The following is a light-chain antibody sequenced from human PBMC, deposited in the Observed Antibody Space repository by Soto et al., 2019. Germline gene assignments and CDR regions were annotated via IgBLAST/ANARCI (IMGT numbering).Light chain of an antibody. Sequence: DIQTTQSPSTLSGSVGDRVTITCRASQTISSWLAWYQQKPGKAPKLLIYKASTLKSGVPSRFSGSGSGTEFTLTISSLQPDDFATYYCQQYNTYQGTFGPGTKVDI. J-gene: IGKJ1*01. CDR2: KAS. CDR1: QTISSW. CDR3: QQYNTYQGT. V-gene: IGKV1-5*03.